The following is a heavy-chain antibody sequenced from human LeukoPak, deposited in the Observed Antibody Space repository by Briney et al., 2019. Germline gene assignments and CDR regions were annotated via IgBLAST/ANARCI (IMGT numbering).Heavy chain of an antibody. J-gene: IGHJ1*01. D-gene: IGHD3-22*01. CDR1: GGSFSGYY. V-gene: IGHV4-34*01. CDR3: ARHFDRYDSGGYVPTYFQH. CDR2: INHSGST. Sequence: SETLSLTCAVYGGSFSGYYWSWIRQPRGKGLEWIGEINHSGSTNYNPSLKSRVTISVDTSKHQFSLKLSSVTAADTAIYYCARHFDRYDSGGYVPTYFQHGGLGTLVTVSS.